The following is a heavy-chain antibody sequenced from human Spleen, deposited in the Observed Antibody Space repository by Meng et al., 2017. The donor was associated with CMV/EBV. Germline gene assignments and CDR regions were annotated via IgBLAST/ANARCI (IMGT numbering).Heavy chain of an antibody. V-gene: IGHV3-7*01. J-gene: IGHJ6*02. CDR1: GFTFRNYG. CDR3: ARDAYVAYYGMDV. D-gene: IGHD3-16*01. CDR2: IKQDGSEK. Sequence: GESLKISCAASGFTFRNYGIHWVRQAPGKGLEWVANIKQDGSEKYYVDSVKGRFTISRDNAKNSLYLQMNSLRAEDTAVYYCARDAYVAYYGMDVWGQGTTVTVSS.